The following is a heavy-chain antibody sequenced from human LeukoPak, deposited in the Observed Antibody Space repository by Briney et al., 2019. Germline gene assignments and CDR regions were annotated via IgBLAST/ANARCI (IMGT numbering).Heavy chain of an antibody. Sequence: PETLSLTCTVSGGSISSSSYYWGWIRQPPGKGLEWIGSIYYSGSTYYNPSLKSRVTISVDTSKNQFSLKLSSVTAADTAVYYCARGNYDYVWGSYRKGNYYFDYWGQGTLVTVSS. J-gene: IGHJ4*02. CDR3: ARGNYDYVWGSYRKGNYYFDY. CDR2: IYYSGST. V-gene: IGHV4-39*01. CDR1: GGSISSSSYY. D-gene: IGHD3-16*02.